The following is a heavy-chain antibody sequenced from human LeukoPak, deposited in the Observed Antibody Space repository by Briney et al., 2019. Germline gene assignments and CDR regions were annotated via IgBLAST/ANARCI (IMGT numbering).Heavy chain of an antibody. CDR3: AAPGVPAATYYFDY. CDR2: IRYDGSNK. V-gene: IGHV3-30*02. Sequence: PGGSLRLSCAASGFTFSTYGMHWVRQAPGKGLDWVAFIRYDGSNKYYADSVKGRFTISGDNSKNTVYLQMNSLRAEDTAVYYCAAPGVPAATYYFDYWGQGTLVTVSS. J-gene: IGHJ4*02. D-gene: IGHD2-2*01. CDR1: GFTFSTYG.